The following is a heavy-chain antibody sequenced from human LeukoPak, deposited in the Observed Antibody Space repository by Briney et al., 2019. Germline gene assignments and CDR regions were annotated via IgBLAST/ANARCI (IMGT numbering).Heavy chain of an antibody. Sequence: GGSLRLSCAASGFTFSSYAMSWVRQAPGKGLEWVSAISGSGGSTYYADSVKGRFTISRDNAKNSLYLQMNSLRAEDTAVYYRARPDGVPAASVYYMDVWGKGTTVTVSS. D-gene: IGHD2-2*01. CDR1: GFTFSSYA. J-gene: IGHJ6*03. CDR3: ARPDGVPAASVYYMDV. V-gene: IGHV3-23*01. CDR2: ISGSGGST.